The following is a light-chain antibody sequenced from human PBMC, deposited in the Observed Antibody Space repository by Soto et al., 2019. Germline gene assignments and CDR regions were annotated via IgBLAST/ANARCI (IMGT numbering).Light chain of an antibody. CDR1: QSISSNF. Sequence: EVVLTQSPDTLSLSVGGRASLSCRASQSISSNFLAWYQQKPGQAPRLLISGASNRASGIPARFSAWGSGTDFTHTISRVDPADFAFYYCQQYFTSPITFGQGTRLEIK. CDR2: GAS. CDR3: QQYFTSPIT. V-gene: IGKV3-20*01. J-gene: IGKJ5*01.